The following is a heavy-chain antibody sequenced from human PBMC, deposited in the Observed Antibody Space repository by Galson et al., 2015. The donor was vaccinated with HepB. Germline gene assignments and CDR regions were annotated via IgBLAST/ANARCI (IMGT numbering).Heavy chain of an antibody. Sequence: CAISGDSVSSKSAAWNWIRQSPSRGLEWLGRTYYRSKWYSEYAASVKSRITINPDTSKNQFSLLLNSVTPEDAAVYYCARLGDVDVWGQGTTVTVSS. CDR1: GDSVSSKSAA. CDR2: TYYRSKWYS. J-gene: IGHJ6*02. V-gene: IGHV6-1*01. CDR3: ARLGDVDV. D-gene: IGHD3-16*01.